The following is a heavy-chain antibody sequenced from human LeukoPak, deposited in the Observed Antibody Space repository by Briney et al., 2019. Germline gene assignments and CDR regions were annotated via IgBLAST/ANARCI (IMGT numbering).Heavy chain of an antibody. CDR1: GGSISSGNYY. D-gene: IGHD3-10*01. CDR3: ARESGYYGSGTWLFDY. Sequence: SQTLSLTCTVSGGSISSGNYYWTWIRQPAGKGLEWIGRIYISGTTNYNPSLKSRVTISIDTSKNQFSLKLSSATASDTAVYFCARESGYYGSGTWLFDYWGQGSLVTVSS. CDR2: IYISGTT. J-gene: IGHJ4*02. V-gene: IGHV4-61*02.